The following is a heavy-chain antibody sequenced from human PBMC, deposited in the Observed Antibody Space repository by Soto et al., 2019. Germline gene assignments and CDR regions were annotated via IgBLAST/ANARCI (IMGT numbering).Heavy chain of an antibody. Sequence: GGSLRLSCAASGFTFSSYAMHWVRQAPGKGLEWVVVISYDGSNKYYADSVKGRFTISRDNSKNTLYLQMNSLRAEDTAVYYCARDYDFWSGYSDPYYYYYYGMDVWGQGTTVTVSS. V-gene: IGHV3-30-3*01. CDR2: ISYDGSNK. CDR3: ARDYDFWSGYSDPYYYYYYGMDV. D-gene: IGHD3-3*01. CDR1: GFTFSSYA. J-gene: IGHJ6*02.